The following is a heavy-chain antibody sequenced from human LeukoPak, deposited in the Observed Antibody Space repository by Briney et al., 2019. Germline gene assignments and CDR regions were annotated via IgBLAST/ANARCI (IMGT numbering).Heavy chain of an antibody. CDR2: INPHSGGT. CDR1: GYTFTSYA. CDR3: ARGVTARGFYYYMDI. J-gene: IGHJ6*03. Sequence: ASVKVSCKASGYTFTSYAMNWVRQAPGQGLEWMGWINPHSGGTNYAQEFQGRVTMTRDTSISTAYMELSSLRPDDTAVYSCARGVTARGFYYYMDIWAMGPRSPSP. D-gene: IGHD2-21*02. V-gene: IGHV1-2*02.